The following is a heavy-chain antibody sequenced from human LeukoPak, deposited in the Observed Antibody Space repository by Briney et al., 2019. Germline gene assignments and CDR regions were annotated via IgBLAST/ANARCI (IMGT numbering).Heavy chain of an antibody. CDR1: GGSISDYY. CDR3: ATGHDYYYSGRQSWFDP. Sequence: SETLSLTCTVSGGSISDYYWTWIRQPPGKGLEWIGYINSSGGTNYNPSSKSRVTISVDTSKNQSSLKMSSVTAADTAFYYCATGHDYYYSGRQSWFDPWGQGTLVTVSS. J-gene: IGHJ5*02. D-gene: IGHD3-10*01. V-gene: IGHV4-59*01. CDR2: INSSGGT.